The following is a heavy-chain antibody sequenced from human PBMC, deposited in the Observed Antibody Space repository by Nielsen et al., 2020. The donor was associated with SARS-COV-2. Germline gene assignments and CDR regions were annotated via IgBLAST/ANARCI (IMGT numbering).Heavy chain of an antibody. V-gene: IGHV3-23*01. D-gene: IGHD6-19*01. J-gene: IGHJ4*02. CDR2: ITGSGEST. CDR3: VKDERYSSGIFDN. Sequence: GGSLRLSCTASGFTFGNYAMSWVRQAPGKGLQWVSHITGSGESTYYADSVKGRFTISRDNSKNTLYLQMNSLRDEDTATYSCVKDERYSSGIFDNWGQGILVTVSS. CDR1: GFTFGNYA.